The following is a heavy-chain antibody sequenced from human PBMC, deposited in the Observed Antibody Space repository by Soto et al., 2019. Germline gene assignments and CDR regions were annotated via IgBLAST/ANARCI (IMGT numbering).Heavy chain of an antibody. D-gene: IGHD4-17*01. V-gene: IGHV3-74*01. J-gene: IGHJ5*02. CDR1: GFTFSSYW. Sequence: EVQLVESGGGLVQPGGSLRLSCAASGFTFSSYWMHWVRQAPGKGLVWVSRINSDGSSTSYADSVKGRFTISRDNSKNLLYLQTHSLRVEDTAVYYCARVDYGGNWGSCGQGTLVTVSS. CDR2: INSDGSST. CDR3: ARVDYGGNWGS.